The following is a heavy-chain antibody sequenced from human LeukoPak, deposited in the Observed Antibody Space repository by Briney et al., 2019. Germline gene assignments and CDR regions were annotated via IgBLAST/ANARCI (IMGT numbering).Heavy chain of an antibody. D-gene: IGHD6-19*01. CDR2: IGTAGDP. CDR1: GFTFSDSD. CDR3: ARGAYSSGWYGLDY. V-gene: IGHV3-13*05. J-gene: IGHJ4*02. Sequence: GGSLRLSCAASGFTFSDSDMHWVRQATGKGLEWVSAIGTAGDPYYPGSVKSRFTISRENAKNSIYLQRNSLRAGDTAVYYCARGAYSSGWYGLDYWGQGTLVTVSS.